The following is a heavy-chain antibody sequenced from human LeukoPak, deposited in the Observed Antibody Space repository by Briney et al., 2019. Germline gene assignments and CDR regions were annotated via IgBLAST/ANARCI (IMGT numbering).Heavy chain of an antibody. CDR1: GGSISSSGCY. CDR3: ARHLRGEQQLSGFDY. J-gene: IGHJ4*02. Sequence: PSETLSLTCTVSGGSISSSGCYWGWIRQPPGRGLEWIASISYSGNTYFNPSLKSRVTISVDTSKNQFSLKLTSVTAADTAVYYCARHLRGEQQLSGFDYWGQGTPVTVSS. CDR2: ISYSGNT. D-gene: IGHD6-13*01. V-gene: IGHV4-39*01.